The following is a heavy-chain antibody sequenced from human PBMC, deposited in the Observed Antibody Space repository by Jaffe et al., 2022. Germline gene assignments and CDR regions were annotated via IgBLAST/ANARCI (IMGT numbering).Heavy chain of an antibody. CDR2: IYHSGST. D-gene: IGHD3-10*01. J-gene: IGHJ3*02. CDR3: ARPALALLWFGDLFPRESTYAFDI. CDR1: GYSISSGYY. V-gene: IGHV4-38-2*01. Sequence: QVQLQESGPGLVKPSETLSLTCAVSGYSISSGYYWGWIRQPPGKGLEWIGSIYHSGSTYYNPSLKSRVTISVDTSKNQFSLKLSSVTAADTAVYYCARPALALLWFGDLFPRESTYAFDIWGQGTMVTVSS.